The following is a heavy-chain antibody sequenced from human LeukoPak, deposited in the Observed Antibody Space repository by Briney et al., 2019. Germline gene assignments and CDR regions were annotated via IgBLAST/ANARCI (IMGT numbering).Heavy chain of an antibody. CDR1: GFTFGSYG. CDR3: AKGVKYIVMVTAQHYFDY. J-gene: IGHJ4*02. Sequence: GGSLRLSCAASGFTFGSYGMHWVRQAPGKGLEWVTFIRSDGSNKYYADSVKGRFTISRDNSKNTLYLQMNTLRADDTAVYYCAKGVKYIVMVTAQHYFDYWGQGTLVTVSS. CDR2: IRSDGSNK. D-gene: IGHD2-21*02. V-gene: IGHV3-30*02.